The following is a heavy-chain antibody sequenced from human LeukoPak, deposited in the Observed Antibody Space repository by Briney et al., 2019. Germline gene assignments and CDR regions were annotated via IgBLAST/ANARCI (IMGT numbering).Heavy chain of an antibody. CDR1: GYRFTSYW. V-gene: IGHV5-51*01. Sequence: GASLKISCKGSGYRFTSYWIGWGRQMPGKGLGWMGIIYPGDSDTRYSPSFQGQVTISADKSISTAYLQWSSLKASDTAMYYCARTKKASDPFDYWGQGTLVTVSS. D-gene: IGHD2-2*01. CDR3: ARTKKASDPFDY. J-gene: IGHJ4*02. CDR2: IYPGDSDT.